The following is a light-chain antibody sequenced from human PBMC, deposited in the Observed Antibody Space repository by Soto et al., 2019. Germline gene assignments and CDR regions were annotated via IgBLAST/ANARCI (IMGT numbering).Light chain of an antibody. J-gene: IGKJ3*01. CDR3: QQGGT. CDR2: AAS. Sequence: DIQLTQSPSFLSASVGDRVTITCRASQGISSYLAWYQQKPGKAPKLLIYAASTLQSGVPSRFSGSGSVTEFTLTMSSVQPEDFSTYYCQQGGTFGPGTKVDI. CDR1: QGISSY. V-gene: IGKV1-9*01.